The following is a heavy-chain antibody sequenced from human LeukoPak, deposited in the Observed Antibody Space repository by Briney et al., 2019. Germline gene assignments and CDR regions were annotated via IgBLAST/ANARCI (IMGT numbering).Heavy chain of an antibody. V-gene: IGHV1-18*01. CDR1: GYTFTSYG. CDR3: ARDFRSYTDV. CDR2: ISAYNGNT. J-gene: IGHJ6*03. Sequence: GASVKVSCKASGYTFTSYGISWLRQAPGQGLEWMGWISAYNGNTNYAQKLQGRVTMTTDTSTSTAYMELRSLRSDDTPVSYCARDFRSYTDVWGKRTTVTVSS.